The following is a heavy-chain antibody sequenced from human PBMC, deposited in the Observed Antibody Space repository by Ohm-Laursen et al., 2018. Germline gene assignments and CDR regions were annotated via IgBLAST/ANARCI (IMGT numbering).Heavy chain of an antibody. J-gene: IGHJ5*02. CDR2: INPNGGGT. CDR1: GYTFTGYY. D-gene: IGHD6-19*01. Sequence: ASVKVSCKASGYTFTGYYMHWVRQAPGQGLEWMGWINPNGGGTNYAQKFQGRVTMTRDTSISTAYMELSRLRSDDTAVYYCARAVAGTSWFDPWGQGTLVTVSS. V-gene: IGHV1-2*02. CDR3: ARAVAGTSWFDP.